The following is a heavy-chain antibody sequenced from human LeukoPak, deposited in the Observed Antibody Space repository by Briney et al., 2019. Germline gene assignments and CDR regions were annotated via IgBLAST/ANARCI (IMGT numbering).Heavy chain of an antibody. CDR3: ARDSPYSSSSLGFDY. CDR2: IIPIFGTA. CDR1: GGTFSSYA. J-gene: IGHJ4*02. D-gene: IGHD6-13*01. V-gene: IGHV1-69*05. Sequence: SVKVSCKASGGTFSSYAISWVRQAPGQGLEWMGGIIPIFGTANYAQKFQGRVTITTDESTNTAYMELRSLTSDDTAVYYCARDSPYSSSSLGFDYWGRGTLVTVSS.